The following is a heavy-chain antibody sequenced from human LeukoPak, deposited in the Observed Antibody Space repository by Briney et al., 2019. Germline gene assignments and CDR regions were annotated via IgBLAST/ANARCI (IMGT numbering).Heavy chain of an antibody. D-gene: IGHD3-22*01. V-gene: IGHV1-2*02. CDR1: GNIFTDYY. Sequence: ASVKVSCKASGNIFTDYYIHSVRQAPGLGLEWMGGINPNSGGTDYAQNFQGRVTMTRHTSISTAYMELSRLTSDDTAVYYCARDRLYSRGRDFDYWGQGTLVTVSS. CDR2: INPNSGGT. J-gene: IGHJ4*02. CDR3: ARDRLYSRGRDFDY.